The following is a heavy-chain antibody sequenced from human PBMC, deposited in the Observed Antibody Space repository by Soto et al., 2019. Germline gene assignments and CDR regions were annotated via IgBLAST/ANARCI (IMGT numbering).Heavy chain of an antibody. V-gene: IGHV4-61*01. CDR2: VYSSGRT. J-gene: IGHJ4*02. CDR3: ARGQAYCGRDCYRKNFDY. CDR1: GGTVTSGSYY. Sequence: SETLSLTCNVSGGTVTSGSYYWSWIRQPPGKGLEWIGFVYSSGRTKYNPSIKSQVTISVDTSKNQFSLRLNSVNAADTAIYYCARGQAYCGRDCYRKNFDYWGLGTLVTVSS. D-gene: IGHD2-21*02.